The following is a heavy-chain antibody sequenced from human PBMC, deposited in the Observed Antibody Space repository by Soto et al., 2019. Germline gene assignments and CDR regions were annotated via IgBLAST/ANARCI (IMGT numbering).Heavy chain of an antibody. CDR1: GFTFSSYA. J-gene: IGHJ6*01. CDR3: AKSIAARFDYYYYGMDV. D-gene: IGHD6-6*01. V-gene: IGHV3-30-3*01. Sequence: QVQLVESGGGVVQPGRSLRLSCAASGFTFSSYAMHWVRQAPGKGLEWVAVISYDGSNKYYADSVKGRFTISRDNSKNTLYLQMNSLRAEDTAVYYCAKSIAARFDYYYYGMDVW. CDR2: ISYDGSNK.